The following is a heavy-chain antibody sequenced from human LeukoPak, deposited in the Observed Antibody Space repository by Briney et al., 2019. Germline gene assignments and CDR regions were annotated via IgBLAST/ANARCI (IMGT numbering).Heavy chain of an antibody. CDR1: GYTFTGYY. D-gene: IGHD3-10*01. Sequence: GASVKVSCKGSGYTFTGYYMHWVRQAPGQGLEWVGRINPNSGGTNYAQKCQGRVTMSTYTSISTAYMELSRLRSDDTAVYYCAREFPVLGYYGSGSYIGYWGQGTLVTVSS. CDR3: AREFPVLGYYGSGSYIGY. V-gene: IGHV1-2*06. CDR2: INPNSGGT. J-gene: IGHJ4*02.